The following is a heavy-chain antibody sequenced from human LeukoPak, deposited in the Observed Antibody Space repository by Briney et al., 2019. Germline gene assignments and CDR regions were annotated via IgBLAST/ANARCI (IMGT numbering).Heavy chain of an antibody. Sequence: GASVKVSCKASGYTFTSYGISWVRQAPGQGLEWMGWISAYNGNTNYAQKLQGRVTMTTDTSTSTAYMELRSLRSDDTAVYYCARDPGGYSGYDLFDYWGQGTLVTVSS. CDR1: GYTFTSYG. V-gene: IGHV1-18*04. CDR2: ISAYNGNT. D-gene: IGHD5-12*01. CDR3: ARDPGGYSGYDLFDY. J-gene: IGHJ4*02.